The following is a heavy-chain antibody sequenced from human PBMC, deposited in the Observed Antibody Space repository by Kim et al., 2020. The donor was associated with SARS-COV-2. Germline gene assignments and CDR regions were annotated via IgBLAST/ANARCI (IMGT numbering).Heavy chain of an antibody. CDR3: ARYPTVTMESFDI. Sequence: SETLSLTCAVSGDSITTSYWSWVRQSPEKGLEWLAYVHYDGNTNYNPSLKSGLTISMDTSKNQFSLKLTSVTAADSAVYYCARYPTVTMESFDIWGQGTLVTVSS. D-gene: IGHD4-17*01. V-gene: IGHV4-59*01. J-gene: IGHJ3*02. CDR1: GDSITTSY. CDR2: VHYDGNT.